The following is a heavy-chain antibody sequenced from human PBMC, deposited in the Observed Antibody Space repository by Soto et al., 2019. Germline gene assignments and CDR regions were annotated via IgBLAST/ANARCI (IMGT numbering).Heavy chain of an antibody. CDR3: AIDDSGFSGSHYIDYFNY. J-gene: IGHJ4*02. D-gene: IGHD1-26*01. V-gene: IGHV1-3*01. CDR2: INGGNGNT. CDR1: GNTVPNYA. Sequence: GASVKVSCKASGNTVPNYAIHWVRQAPGQRLEWMGWINGGNGNTYYSEHFQGRATFTRDTSAGTVYMQLSSLTSEDTAVYYCAIDDSGFSGSHYIDYFNYWGQGALVTVSS.